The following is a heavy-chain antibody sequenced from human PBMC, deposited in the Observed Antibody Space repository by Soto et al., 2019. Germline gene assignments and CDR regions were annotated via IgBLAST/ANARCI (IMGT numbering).Heavy chain of an antibody. J-gene: IGHJ4*01. CDR2: ISSSSSYI. V-gene: IGHV3-21*01. Sequence: GGSLRLSCAASGFTFSSYSMNWVRQAPGKGLEWVSAISSSSSYIYYADSVKGRFSISRDNGKNLLYLQMNSLRAEDTAVYYCARVNPVASGISEYWGQGTLVTVSS. D-gene: IGHD1-26*01. CDR3: ARVNPVASGISEY. CDR1: GFTFSSYS.